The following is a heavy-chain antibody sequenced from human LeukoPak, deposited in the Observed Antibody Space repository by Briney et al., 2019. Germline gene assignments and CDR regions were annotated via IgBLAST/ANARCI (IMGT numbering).Heavy chain of an antibody. J-gene: IGHJ6*02. CDR1: GGSISSGGYS. D-gene: IGHD6-6*01. V-gene: IGHV4-61*08. CDR2: IYYSGST. CDR3: ARSLDIAARPQYYYYYGMDV. Sequence: NPSQTLSLTCAVSGGSISSGGYSWSWIRQPPGKGLEWIGYIYYSGSTNYNPSLKSRVTISVDTSKNQFSLKLSSVTAADTAVYYCARSLDIAARPQYYYYYGMDVWGQGTTVTVSS.